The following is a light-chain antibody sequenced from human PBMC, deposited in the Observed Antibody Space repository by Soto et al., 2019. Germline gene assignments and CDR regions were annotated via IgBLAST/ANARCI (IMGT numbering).Light chain of an antibody. J-gene: IGLJ1*01. CDR1: SSDVGGYNY. CDR3: SSYTRSSTLS. V-gene: IGLV2-14*01. CDR2: EVR. Sequence: QSALTQPASVSGSPGPSITISCTGTSSDVGGYNYVSWYRQHPGKAPKLMIYEVRNRPSGVSNRFSGSKSGNTASLTISGLQAEDEADYYCSSYTRSSTLSFGIGTKVTV.